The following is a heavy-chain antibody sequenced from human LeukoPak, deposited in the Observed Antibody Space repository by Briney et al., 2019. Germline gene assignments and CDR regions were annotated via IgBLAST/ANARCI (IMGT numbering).Heavy chain of an antibody. CDR3: ATETECSGGTCYSYGWFDP. Sequence: PSETLSLTCTVSGGSISSYYWSWIRQPPGKGLEWIACISYSGSATYNPSLRSRVTISVDTSTNQFSLTLGSVTAADTAVYYCATETECSGGTCYSYGWFDPWGQGTQVIVSS. D-gene: IGHD2-15*01. CDR1: GGSISSYY. CDR2: ISYSGSA. J-gene: IGHJ5*02. V-gene: IGHV4-59*01.